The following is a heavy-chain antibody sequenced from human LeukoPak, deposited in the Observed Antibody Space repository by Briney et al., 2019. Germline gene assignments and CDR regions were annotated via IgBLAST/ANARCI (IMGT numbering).Heavy chain of an antibody. D-gene: IGHD6-19*01. CDR3: ARGTHDIPSSGWYLTQVYYFDY. Sequence: PSETRSLTWAVFGASFSSYYWSWISQPQGKGMEWNGEINHSGSTNYNPSLKSRVTISLDTSKKQFSMKRSSVTAADTAVYYCARGTHDIPSSGWYLTQVYYFDYWGEGALVTVSS. CDR2: INHSGST. CDR1: GASFSSYY. V-gene: IGHV4-34*01. J-gene: IGHJ4*02.